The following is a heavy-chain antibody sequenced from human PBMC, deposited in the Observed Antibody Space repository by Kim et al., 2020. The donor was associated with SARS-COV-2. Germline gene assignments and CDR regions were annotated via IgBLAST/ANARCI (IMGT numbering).Heavy chain of an antibody. Sequence: SETLSLTCTVSGGSISDSSYYWGWIRQPPGKGLAWIGSVLSSGNTYYNPSLNSRLTISVDTSKNQISLRLSSVTAADTAVYYCARPVAGGYSYGFDSWGQGFLVTVSS. CDR1: GGSISDSSYY. CDR2: VLSSGNT. V-gene: IGHV4-39*01. J-gene: IGHJ5*01. CDR3: ARPVAGGYSYGFDS. D-gene: IGHD5-18*01.